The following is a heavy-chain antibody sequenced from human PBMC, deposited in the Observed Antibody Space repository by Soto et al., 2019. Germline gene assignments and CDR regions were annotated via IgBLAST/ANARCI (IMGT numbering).Heavy chain of an antibody. Sequence: GGSLRLSCAASGFTFSSYGMHWVRQAPGKGLEWVAVISYDGSNKYYADSVKGRFTISRDNSKNTLYLQMNSLRAEDTAVYYCAKDVKWLRLMGYYFDYWGQGTLVTVSS. D-gene: IGHD5-12*01. J-gene: IGHJ4*02. V-gene: IGHV3-30*18. CDR3: AKDVKWLRLMGYYFDY. CDR2: ISYDGSNK. CDR1: GFTFSSYG.